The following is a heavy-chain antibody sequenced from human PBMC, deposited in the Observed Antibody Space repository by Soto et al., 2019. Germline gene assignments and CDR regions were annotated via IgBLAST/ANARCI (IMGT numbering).Heavy chain of an antibody. Sequence: GSLRLSCAASGFTFSSYWMHWVRQAPGKGLVWVSRINSDGSSTSYADSVKGRFTISRDNAKNTLYLQMNSLRAEDTAVYYCASLKPGYSGYDPRDYWGQGTLVTVSS. D-gene: IGHD5-12*01. CDR3: ASLKPGYSGYDPRDY. J-gene: IGHJ4*02. CDR1: GFTFSSYW. CDR2: INSDGSST. V-gene: IGHV3-74*01.